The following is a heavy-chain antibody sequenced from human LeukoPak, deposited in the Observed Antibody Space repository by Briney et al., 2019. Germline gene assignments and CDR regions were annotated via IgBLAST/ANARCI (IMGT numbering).Heavy chain of an antibody. D-gene: IGHD3-3*01. V-gene: IGHV4-4*07. CDR2: IYTSGST. CDR3: AVHTLFGVVMVDY. Sequence: SETLSLTCTVSGGSISNYYWSWIRQPAGNGLEWIGRIYTSGSTNYNPSLKSRVTMSVDTSKNQFSLKLSSVTAADTAVYYCAVHTLFGVVMVDYWGQGTLVTVSS. J-gene: IGHJ4*02. CDR1: GGSISNYY.